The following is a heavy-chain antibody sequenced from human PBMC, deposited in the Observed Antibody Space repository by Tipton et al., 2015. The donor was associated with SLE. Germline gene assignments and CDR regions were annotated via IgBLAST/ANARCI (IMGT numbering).Heavy chain of an antibody. CDR2: IYHSGST. V-gene: IGHV4-4*02. CDR3: VRGYQLHYFDY. Sequence: TLSLTCAVSGSSISSSNWGSWVRQPPGKGLEWIGEIYHSGSTNYNPSLKSRVTISVEKSKNQFSLKLSSVTAADTAIYYCVRGYQLHYFDYWGQGTLVTVSS. J-gene: IGHJ4*02. D-gene: IGHD2-2*01. CDR1: GSSISSSNW.